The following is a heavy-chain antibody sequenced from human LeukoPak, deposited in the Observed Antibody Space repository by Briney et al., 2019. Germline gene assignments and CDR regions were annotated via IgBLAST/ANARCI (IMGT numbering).Heavy chain of an antibody. CDR2: IYYSGST. Sequence: PSETLSLTCTVSGGSISSSSYYWGWIRQPPGKGLEWIGSIYYSGSTYYNPSLKSRVTISVDTSKNQFSLKLSSVTAADTAVYYCARDRRSGSYFRFDPWGQGTLVTVSS. J-gene: IGHJ5*02. V-gene: IGHV4-39*07. D-gene: IGHD3-10*01. CDR1: GGSISSSSYY. CDR3: ARDRRSGSYFRFDP.